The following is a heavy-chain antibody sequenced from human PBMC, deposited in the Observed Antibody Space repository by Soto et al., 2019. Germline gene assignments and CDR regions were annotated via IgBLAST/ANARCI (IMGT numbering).Heavy chain of an antibody. D-gene: IGHD3-22*01. CDR1: GFTFSDFY. CDR3: ARVVDSGYYPDY. V-gene: IGHV3-11*01. J-gene: IGHJ4*02. Sequence: SLRLSCAASGFTFSDFYMSWVRQAPGKGLEWVSYVSGSGFSKYYADSVKGRFTISRDNAKKSLYLQMNSLRAEDTAAYYCARVVDSGYYPDYWGQGTLVTVSS. CDR2: VSGSGFSK.